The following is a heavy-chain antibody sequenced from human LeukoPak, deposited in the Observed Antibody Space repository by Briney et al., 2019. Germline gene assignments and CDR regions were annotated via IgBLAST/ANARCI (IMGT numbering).Heavy chain of an antibody. CDR2: IYPGDSDT. CDR1: GYSFTSYW. J-gene: IGHJ4*02. Sequence: GESLKISCKGSGYSFTSYWIGWVRQMPGKGLEWMGIIYPGDSDTRYSPSFQGQVTMTRDTSISTAYMELSRLRSDDTAVYYCARVSEALEGFDYWGQGTLVTVSS. CDR3: ARVSEALEGFDY. V-gene: IGHV5-51*01. D-gene: IGHD3-3*01.